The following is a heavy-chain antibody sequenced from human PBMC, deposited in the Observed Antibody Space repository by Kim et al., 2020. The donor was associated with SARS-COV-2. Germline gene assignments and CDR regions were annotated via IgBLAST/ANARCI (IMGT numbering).Heavy chain of an antibody. D-gene: IGHD6-6*01. CDR3: ARGPEYSSSSRYYYYGMDV. CDR1: GFTFSSYW. J-gene: IGHJ6*02. Sequence: GGSLRLSCAASGFTFSSYWMSWVRQAPGKGLEWVANIKQDGSEKYYVDSVKGRFTISRDNAKNSLYLQMNSLRAEDTAVYYCARGPEYSSSSRYYYYGMDVWGQGTTVTVSS. CDR2: IKQDGSEK. V-gene: IGHV3-7*01.